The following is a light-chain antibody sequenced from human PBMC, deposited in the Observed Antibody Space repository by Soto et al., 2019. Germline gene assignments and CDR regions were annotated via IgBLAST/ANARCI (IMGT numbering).Light chain of an antibody. CDR1: QSVSSY. CDR2: DAS. Sequence: EIVLTQSPATLSLSPGERATLSCRASQSVSSYLAWYQQKPGQAPRLLIYDASNRATGIPARVSGSGSGTDFTHTISSLEPEDFAVYYCQQRSNWPPLFTFGPGTKVDIK. CDR3: QQRSNWPPLFT. J-gene: IGKJ3*01. V-gene: IGKV3-11*01.